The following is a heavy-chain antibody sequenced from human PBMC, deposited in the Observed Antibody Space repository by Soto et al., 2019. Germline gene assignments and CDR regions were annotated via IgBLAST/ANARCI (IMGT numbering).Heavy chain of an antibody. Sequence: ASVKVSCKASGYTFASYGISWVRQAPGQGLEWMGWISAYNGNTNYAQKLQGRVTMTTDTSTSTAYMELRSLRSDDTAVYYCARDRITIFGVVGTLYYYGMDGWGQGTTVTVSS. CDR1: GYTFASYG. D-gene: IGHD3-3*01. CDR2: ISAYNGNT. CDR3: ARDRITIFGVVGTLYYYGMDG. J-gene: IGHJ6*02. V-gene: IGHV1-18*01.